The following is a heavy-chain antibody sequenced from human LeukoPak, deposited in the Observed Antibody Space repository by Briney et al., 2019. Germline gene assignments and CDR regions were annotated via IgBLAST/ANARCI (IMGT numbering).Heavy chain of an antibody. V-gene: IGHV3-21*01. CDR1: GFTFSSYS. D-gene: IGHD1-7*01. J-gene: IGHJ6*03. CDR3: ARDENNWIYVLAYYYLYYYMDV. Sequence: PGGSLRLSCAASGFTFSSYSMNWVRQAPGKGLEWVSSISSSSSYIYYADSVKGRFSISRDNANNSLYLQMNGLRAEDTAVYYCARDENNWIYVLAYYYLYYYMDVWGKGTTVTVSS. CDR2: ISSSSSYI.